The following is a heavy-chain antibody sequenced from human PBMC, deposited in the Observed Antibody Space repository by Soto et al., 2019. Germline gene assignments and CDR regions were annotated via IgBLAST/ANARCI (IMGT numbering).Heavy chain of an antibody. Sequence: QPGGSLRLSCAASGFTFSSYWMSWVRQAPGKGLEWVANIKQDGSEKYYVDSVKGRFTISRDNAKNSLYLQMNSLRAEDTAVYYCARGIAVAGIYYYYFMDVWGQGTTVTVSS. CDR1: GFTFSSYW. CDR2: IKQDGSEK. J-gene: IGHJ6*02. D-gene: IGHD6-19*01. CDR3: ARGIAVAGIYYYYFMDV. V-gene: IGHV3-7*01.